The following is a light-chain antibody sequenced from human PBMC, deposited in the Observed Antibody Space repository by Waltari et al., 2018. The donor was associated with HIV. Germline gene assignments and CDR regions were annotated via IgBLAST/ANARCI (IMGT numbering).Light chain of an antibody. CDR2: GAA. CDR3: QQYYTFPRT. Sequence: DIQITKSLTSLSASVGQRVIITCRASQTVRSSLAWYQQRPGKAPKSLVYGAAKLQTEVPSRFSAGGSGTNFSLTISSLKPEDFATYICQQYYTFPRTFGRGTRVDMK. J-gene: IGKJ1*01. V-gene: IGKV1D-16*01. CDR1: QTVRSS.